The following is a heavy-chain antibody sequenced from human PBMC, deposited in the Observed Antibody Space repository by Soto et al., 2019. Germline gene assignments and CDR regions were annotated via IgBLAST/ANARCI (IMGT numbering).Heavy chain of an antibody. CDR3: ARLEHNVGPHDY. J-gene: IGHJ4*02. V-gene: IGHV1-18*01. D-gene: IGHD1-1*01. Sequence: QVQLAQSGAEVKNPGASVTVSCKASGYSFSSYGISWVRQAPGQGLEWVGWISVHNGYTKYAAELQGRVTMTTDTSTSTAYMELRSLRSDDSAVYFWARLEHNVGPHDYWGQGTLVTVTA. CDR2: ISVHNGYT. CDR1: GYSFSSYG.